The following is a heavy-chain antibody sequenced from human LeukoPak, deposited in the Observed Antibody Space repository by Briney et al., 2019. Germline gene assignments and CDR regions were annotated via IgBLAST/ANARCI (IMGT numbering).Heavy chain of an antibody. CDR1: GFTFSSYA. CDR2: ISGSGGST. D-gene: IGHD1-26*01. Sequence: GSLRLPCAASGFTFSSYAMSWVRQAPGKGLEWVSAISGSGGSTYYADSVKGRFTISRDNSKNTLYLQMNSLRAEDTAVYYCAKGSGGSYYSQIDYWGQGTLVTASS. V-gene: IGHV3-23*01. CDR3: AKGSGGSYYSQIDY. J-gene: IGHJ4*02.